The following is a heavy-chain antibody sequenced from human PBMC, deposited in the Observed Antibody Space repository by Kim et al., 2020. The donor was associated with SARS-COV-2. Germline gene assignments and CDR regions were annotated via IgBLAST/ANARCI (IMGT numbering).Heavy chain of an antibody. CDR3: TGSRGGLRFHSFDY. CDR1: EFPFNTYP. Sequence: GGSLRLSCAAAEFPFNTYPMSWVRQAPGRGLEWVSTISDSGVTTFYVDSVKGRFTISRDNSKNTLFLHMSSLRVEDTAVYYCTGSRGGLRFHSFDYWGQGTQVTVSS. V-gene: IGHV3-23*01. CDR2: ISDSGVTT. J-gene: IGHJ4*02. D-gene: IGHD2-21*02.